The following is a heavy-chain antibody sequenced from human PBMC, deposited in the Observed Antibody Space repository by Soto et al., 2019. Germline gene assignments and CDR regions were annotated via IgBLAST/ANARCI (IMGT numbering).Heavy chain of an antibody. Sequence: SETLSLTCTVSGCSISSYYWGWIRQPPGKGLEWIGYIYYSGSTDYNPSLKSRVTISVDTSKNQFSLKLSSVTAADTAVYYCARRYGRYFDFWGQGTLVTVSS. D-gene: IGHD4-17*01. CDR1: GCSISSYY. CDR2: IYYSGST. V-gene: IGHV4-59*08. J-gene: IGHJ4*02. CDR3: ARRYGRYFDF.